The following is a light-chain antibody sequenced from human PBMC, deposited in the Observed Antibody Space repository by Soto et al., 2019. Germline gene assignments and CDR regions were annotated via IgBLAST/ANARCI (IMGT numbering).Light chain of an antibody. V-gene: IGKV1-13*02. CDR2: GAS. CDR1: QGINTL. CDR3: QQFDSYPRT. Sequence: AIQLTQSPSSLSASVGDRVTLTCRASQGINTLLAWYQQKPGKAPRLLIYGASSWESGIPSRFSGSGSGTDFTLTISSLEPEDFAAYYCQQFDSYPRTFGGGTKVDIK. J-gene: IGKJ4*02.